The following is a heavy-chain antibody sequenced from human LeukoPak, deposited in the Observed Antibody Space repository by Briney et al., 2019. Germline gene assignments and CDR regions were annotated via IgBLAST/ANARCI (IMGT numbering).Heavy chain of an antibody. CDR2: ISGSGGST. CDR1: GFTFSSYA. J-gene: IGHJ5*02. D-gene: IGHD2/OR15-2a*01. V-gene: IGHV3-23*01. CDR3: VRDAPNSRFDP. Sequence: GGSLRPSCAASGFTFSSYAMSWVRQAPGKGLEWVSAISGSGGSTYYADSVKGRFTISRDNAKNTLNLQMNSLRVEDSAVYFCVRDAPNSRFDPWGQGTLVTASS.